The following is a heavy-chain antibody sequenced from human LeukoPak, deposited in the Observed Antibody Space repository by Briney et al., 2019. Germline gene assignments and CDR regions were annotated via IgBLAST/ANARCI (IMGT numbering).Heavy chain of an antibody. CDR2: INPSGGST. V-gene: IGHV1-46*01. Sequence: GASVKVPCKASGYTFTGHYMHWVRQAPGQGLEWMGIINPSGGSTTHAQKFQGRVAMTTDTSTSTVYMELSGLTSEDTAVYYCARVHDYGDLRYLDYWGQGTLVTVSS. D-gene: IGHD4-17*01. CDR1: GYTFTGHY. CDR3: ARVHDYGDLRYLDY. J-gene: IGHJ4*02.